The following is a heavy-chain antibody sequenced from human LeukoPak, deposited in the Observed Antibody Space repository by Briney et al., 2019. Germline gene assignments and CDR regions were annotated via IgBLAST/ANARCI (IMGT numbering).Heavy chain of an antibody. D-gene: IGHD3-10*01. V-gene: IGHV3-15*01. CDR1: GFTFSNAW. J-gene: IGHJ4*02. CDR2: IKSKADGGTT. Sequence: GGSLRLSCVASGFTFSNAWMSWVRQAPGKGLEWVGRIKSKADGGTTDYAAPVKGRFTISRDDSKNTLYLQMNSLKTEDTAVYYCTTDQMVRGFVFDYWGQGTLVTVSS. CDR3: TTDQMVRGFVFDY.